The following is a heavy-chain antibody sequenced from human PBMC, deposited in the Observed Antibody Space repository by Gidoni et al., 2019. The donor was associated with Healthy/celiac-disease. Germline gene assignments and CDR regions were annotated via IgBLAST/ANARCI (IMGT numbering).Heavy chain of an antibody. V-gene: IGHV4-34*01. CDR1: GGSFSGYY. D-gene: IGHD3-3*01. CDR3: ARGPPVITIFGVARSMAYDY. Sequence: QVQLQQWGAGLLKPSETLSLTCAVYGGSFSGYYWSWLRQPPGKGLEWIGESNHSGSTNYHPSLKSRVTISVDTSKNQFSLKLSSVTAADTAVYYCARGPPVITIFGVARSMAYDYWGQGTLVTVSS. J-gene: IGHJ4*02. CDR2: SNHSGST.